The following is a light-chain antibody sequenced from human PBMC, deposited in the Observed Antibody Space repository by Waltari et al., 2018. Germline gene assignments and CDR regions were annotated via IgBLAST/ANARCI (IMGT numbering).Light chain of an antibody. Sequence: QSALTQPGSVSGSPGQSITISCTGSNSDVGGYKHVSWYQHHPGKAPQLLIYDVNTRPSGISNRFSGSKSGNTASLTISGLQAEDEADYFCSSYAGSKYVFGTGTKLTVL. CDR2: DVN. J-gene: IGLJ1*01. CDR1: NSDVGGYKH. V-gene: IGLV2-14*03. CDR3: SSYAGSKYV.